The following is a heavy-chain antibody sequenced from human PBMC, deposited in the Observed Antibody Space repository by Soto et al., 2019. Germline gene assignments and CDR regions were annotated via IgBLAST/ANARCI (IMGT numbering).Heavy chain of an antibody. J-gene: IGHJ6*02. D-gene: IGHD3-10*01. V-gene: IGHV3-48*03. CDR2: ISSSSSYI. CDR1: GFTFSSYE. CDR3: ARGGYYYGSGSYYPGYGMDV. Sequence: EVQLVESGGGLVQPGGSLRLSCAASGFTFSSYEMNWVRQAPGKGLEWVSYISSSSSYIYYADSVKGRFTISRDNAKNSLYLQMNSLRAEDTAVYYCARGGYYYGSGSYYPGYGMDVWGQGTTVTVSS.